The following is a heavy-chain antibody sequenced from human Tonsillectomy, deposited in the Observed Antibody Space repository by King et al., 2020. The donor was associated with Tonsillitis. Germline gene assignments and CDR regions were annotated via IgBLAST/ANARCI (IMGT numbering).Heavy chain of an antibody. D-gene: IGHD6-19*01. J-gene: IGHJ4*02. CDR2: IYSGGST. CDR1: GFTVSSNY. Sequence: VQLVESGGGLIQPGGSLRLSCAASGFTVSSNYMSWVRQAPGKGLEWVSVIYSGGSTYYADSVKGRFTISRDNSKNTLYLQMNSLRAEDTAVYYCTRAGRAHSSGWYYFDYWGQGTLVTLSS. CDR3: TRAGRAHSSGWYYFDY. V-gene: IGHV3-53*01.